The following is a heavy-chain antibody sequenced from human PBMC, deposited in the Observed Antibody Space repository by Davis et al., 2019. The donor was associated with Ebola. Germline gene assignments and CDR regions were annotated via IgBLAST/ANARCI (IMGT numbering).Heavy chain of an antibody. J-gene: IGHJ6*02. CDR2: ISSSSSYT. V-gene: IGHV3-11*06. D-gene: IGHD3-22*01. Sequence: GESLKISCAASGFTFSDYYMSWIRQAPGKGLEWVSYISSSSSYTNYADSVKGRFTISRDNSKNTLYLQMNSLRAEDTAVYYCAKDYDSSGYYLLYYYYGMDVWGQGTTVTVSS. CDR3: AKDYDSSGYYLLYYYYGMDV. CDR1: GFTFSDYY.